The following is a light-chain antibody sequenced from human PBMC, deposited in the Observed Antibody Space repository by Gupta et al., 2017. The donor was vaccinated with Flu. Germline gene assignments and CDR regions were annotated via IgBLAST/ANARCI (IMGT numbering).Light chain of an antibody. Sequence: QTVVTQEPSLTVSPGGTFTLTCASNTGAVTSAYYPNWFQQKPGQAPRALIYSTSNTHTSTRGLFSGSLLGGKAALTLSGVQAEDDDDYYCLVYDGSVWVFGGGTKLTVL. CDR2: STS. CDR1: TGAVTSAYY. V-gene: IGLV7-43*01. J-gene: IGLJ3*02. CDR3: LVYDGSVWV.